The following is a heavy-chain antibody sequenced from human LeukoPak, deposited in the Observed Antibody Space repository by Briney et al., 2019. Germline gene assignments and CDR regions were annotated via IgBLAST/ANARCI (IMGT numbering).Heavy chain of an antibody. CDR1: GYRFTSYW. D-gene: IGHD4-17*01. CDR3: AILFGDYPDY. CDR2: IDPSDSYT. Sequence: PGESLRISCKGSGYRFTSYWITWVRQMPGKGLEWMGTIDPSDSYTNYSPSFQGHVTISPDKSISTAYLQWSSLKASDTAMYYCAILFGDYPDYWGQGTLVTVSS. J-gene: IGHJ4*02. V-gene: IGHV5-10-1*01.